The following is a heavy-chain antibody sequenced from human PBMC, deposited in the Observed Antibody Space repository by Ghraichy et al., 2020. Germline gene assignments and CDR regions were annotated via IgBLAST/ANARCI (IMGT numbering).Heavy chain of an antibody. CDR1: GGSISSSSYY. V-gene: IGHV4-39*01. CDR2: IYYSGST. Sequence: SETLSLTCTVSGGSISSSSYYWGWIRQPPGKGLEWIGSIYYSGSTYYNPSLKSRVTISVDTSKNQFSLKLSSVTAADTAVYYCARNIVLMVYAHWYFDLWGRGTLVTVSS. D-gene: IGHD2-8*01. J-gene: IGHJ2*01. CDR3: ARNIVLMVYAHWYFDL.